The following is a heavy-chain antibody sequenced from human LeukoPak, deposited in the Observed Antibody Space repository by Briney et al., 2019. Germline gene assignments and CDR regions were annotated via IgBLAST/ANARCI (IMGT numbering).Heavy chain of an antibody. CDR1: GYTFTSYG. J-gene: IGHJ4*02. CDR2: ISAYNGNT. D-gene: IGHD3-22*01. CDR3: ARDLVPSDSSGYYPRFDY. V-gene: IGHV1-18*01. Sequence: ASVKVSCKASGYTFTSYGISWVRQAPGQGLEWMGWISAYNGNTNYAQKLQGRVTMTTDTSTSTAYMELRSLRSDDTAVYYCARDLVPSDSSGYYPRFDYWGQGNLVNVSS.